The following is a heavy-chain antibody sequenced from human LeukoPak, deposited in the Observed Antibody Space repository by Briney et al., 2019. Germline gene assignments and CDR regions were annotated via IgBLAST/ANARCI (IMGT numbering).Heavy chain of an antibody. D-gene: IGHD6-19*01. Sequence: SETLSLTCGVSGGSISSHYWNWIRQPPEKGLEWIGYVYFTGSTNYNPSLTSRLTISVDTSKNQFSLKLTSVTAADTAVYYCARGLRYSSGWYDYYMDVWGKGTTVTVSS. CDR2: VYFTGST. J-gene: IGHJ6*03. CDR3: ARGLRYSSGWYDYYMDV. V-gene: IGHV4-59*11. CDR1: GGSISSHY.